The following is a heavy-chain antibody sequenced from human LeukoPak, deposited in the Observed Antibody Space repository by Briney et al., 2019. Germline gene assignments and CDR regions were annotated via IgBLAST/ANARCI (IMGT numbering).Heavy chain of an antibody. CDR1: GGSFSGYY. Sequence: SETLSLTCAVYGGSFSGYYWVWVRQPPGKGLEWIGLIYSSGSIKYNPSLKSRLTISLDTSKNQISLKLTSVTAADTAIYYCARQFEFWGQGTLVTVSS. CDR2: IYSSGSI. V-gene: IGHV4-59*08. CDR3: ARQFEF. J-gene: IGHJ4*02.